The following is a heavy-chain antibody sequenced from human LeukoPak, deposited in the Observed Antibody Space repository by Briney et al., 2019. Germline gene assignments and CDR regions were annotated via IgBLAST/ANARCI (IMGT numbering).Heavy chain of an antibody. J-gene: IGHJ4*02. CDR2: ITGGGVTT. D-gene: IGHD4-17*01. CDR3: AKGPLKTTVTSFDY. V-gene: IGHV3-23*01. Sequence: GGSLRLSCAASGFTFSSYVMSWVRQAPGKGLEWVSTITGGGVTTYYVDSVKGRFTISRDNSKNTLYLQVNSLRVEDTAVYYCAKGPLKTTVTSFDYWGQGTLVTVSS. CDR1: GFTFSSYV.